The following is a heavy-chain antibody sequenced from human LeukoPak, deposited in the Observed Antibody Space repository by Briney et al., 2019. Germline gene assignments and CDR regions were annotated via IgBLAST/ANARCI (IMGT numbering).Heavy chain of an antibody. CDR1: GFTFSTYA. J-gene: IGHJ4*02. D-gene: IGHD2-21*02. Sequence: GGSLRLSGAASGFTFSTYAMHWVRQAPGKGLEWVAAISYDGSTKYYADSVKGRFTVSRDNSKSTLYLQMNSLRPEDTAIYYASGFCGGDCYENYWGQGTLVTVSS. CDR2: ISYDGSTK. CDR3: SGFCGGDCYENY. V-gene: IGHV3-30*04.